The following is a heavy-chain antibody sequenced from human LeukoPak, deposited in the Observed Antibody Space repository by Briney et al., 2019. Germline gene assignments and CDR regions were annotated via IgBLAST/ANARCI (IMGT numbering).Heavy chain of an antibody. CDR1: GFTFRTYA. J-gene: IGHJ6*03. CDR2: VNDFGGDA. Sequence: PGGSLRLSCSVSGFTFRTYAMAWVRQAPGKGLEWVSSVNDFGGDAYYADSVRGRFTISRDNAKNSLYLQMNSLRAEDTALYYCARDVVVVPAAIRRTDYMDVWGKGTTVTVSS. V-gene: IGHV3-23*01. D-gene: IGHD2-2*02. CDR3: ARDVVVVPAAIRRTDYMDV.